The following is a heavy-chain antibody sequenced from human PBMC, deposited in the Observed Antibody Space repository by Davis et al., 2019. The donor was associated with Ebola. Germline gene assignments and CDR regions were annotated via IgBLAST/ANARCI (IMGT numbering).Heavy chain of an antibody. V-gene: IGHV4-30-4*01. CDR3: ARHDLENWFDP. CDR1: GYSISSGYY. J-gene: IGHJ5*02. Sequence: MPSETLSLTCTVSGYSISSGYYWSWIRQPPGKGLEWIGYIYYSGSTYYNPSLKSRVTISVDTSKNQFSLKLRSVTAADTAVYYCARHDLENWFDPWGQGTLATVSS. CDR2: IYYSGST.